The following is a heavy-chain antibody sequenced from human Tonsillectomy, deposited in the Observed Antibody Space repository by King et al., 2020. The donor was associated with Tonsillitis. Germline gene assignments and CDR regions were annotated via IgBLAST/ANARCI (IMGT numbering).Heavy chain of an antibody. CDR2: ISSSSSYI. V-gene: IGHV3-21*01. CDR1: GVTFSTYS. J-gene: IGHJ4*02. Sequence: VQLVESGGGLVKPGGSLRLSCAASGVTFSTYSMSWVRQAPGKGLEWVSSISSSSSYIFYADSVRGRFTISRDNAKNSLYLQMNSLRAEDTALYYCATSRSGYDSTETLFDYWGQGTLVTVSS. D-gene: IGHD5-12*01. CDR3: ATSRSGYDSTETLFDY.